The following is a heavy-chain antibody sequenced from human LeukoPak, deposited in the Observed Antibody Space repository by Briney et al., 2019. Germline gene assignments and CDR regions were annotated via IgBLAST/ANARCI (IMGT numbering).Heavy chain of an antibody. CDR2: INPSGGST. J-gene: IGHJ3*02. Sequence: ALVKVSCKVSGFTLTELSMHWVRQAPGQGLEWMGIINPSGGSTSYAQKFQGRVTMTRDMSTSTVYMELSSLRSEDTAVYYCARMDSSGYLDAFDIWGQGTMVTVSS. CDR3: ARMDSSGYLDAFDI. D-gene: IGHD3-22*01. V-gene: IGHV1-46*01. CDR1: GFTLTELS.